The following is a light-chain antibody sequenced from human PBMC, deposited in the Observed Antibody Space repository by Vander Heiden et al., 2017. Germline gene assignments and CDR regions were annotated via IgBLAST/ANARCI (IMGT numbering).Light chain of an antibody. J-gene: IGKJ2*01. V-gene: IGKV3-11*01. Sequence: EIVLTQSPATLSLSPGERATLSCRASQCVISYLAWYQQKPGQATERLIYDDANRATGSKARFSGSGCGTDFDLTISSLEQEDVAVYYCQQRRNGRPGYTFGQGTKVDIK. CDR3: QQRRNGRPGYT. CDR2: DDA. CDR1: QCVISY.